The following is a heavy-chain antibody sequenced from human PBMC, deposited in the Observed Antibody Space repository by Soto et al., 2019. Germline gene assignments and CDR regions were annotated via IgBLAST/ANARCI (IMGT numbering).Heavy chain of an antibody. J-gene: IGHJ4*02. CDR1: GGTFSSYA. D-gene: IGHD3-22*01. CDR2: IIPIFGTA. Sequence: QVPLVQSGAEVKKPGSSVKVSCKASGGTFSSYAISWVRQAPGQGLEWMGGIIPIFGTANYAQKFQGRVTITADESTSTAYMELSSLRSEDTAVYYCARGRYYYDSSGYYFFDYWGQGTLVTVSS. CDR3: ARGRYYYDSSGYYFFDY. V-gene: IGHV1-69*01.